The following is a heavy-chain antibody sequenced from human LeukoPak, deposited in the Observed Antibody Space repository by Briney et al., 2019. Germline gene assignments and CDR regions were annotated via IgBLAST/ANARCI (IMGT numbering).Heavy chain of an antibody. CDR3: AKRVPYSSSSVYFDF. D-gene: IGHD6-6*01. V-gene: IGHV3-23*01. CDR2: ITDTGSRT. CDR1: GFTFSSYA. J-gene: IGHJ4*02. Sequence: GGSLRLSCVASGFTFSSYAMSWVRQAPGKGLAGVSSITDTGSRTYYADSVNGRSTISRGNPKNTVYLQMNSLRAEDTALYYCAKRVPYSSSSVYFDFWGLGTLVTVSS.